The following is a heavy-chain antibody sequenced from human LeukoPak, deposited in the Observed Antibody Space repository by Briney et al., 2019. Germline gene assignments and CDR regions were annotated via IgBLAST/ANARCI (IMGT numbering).Heavy chain of an antibody. D-gene: IGHD3-10*01. CDR1: GFTFNNSN. V-gene: IGHV3-7*01. Sequence: GGSLRLSCAASGFTFNNSNMNWVCQAPGKGLEWVAHINEDGGEIYYVDPVKGRFTISRDDAKNSLYLQMNSLRAEDTAVYYCARVTYCYRSGTCFNPGALADYWGQGALVTVSS. CDR2: INEDGGEI. CDR3: ARVTYCYRSGTCFNPGALADY. J-gene: IGHJ4*02.